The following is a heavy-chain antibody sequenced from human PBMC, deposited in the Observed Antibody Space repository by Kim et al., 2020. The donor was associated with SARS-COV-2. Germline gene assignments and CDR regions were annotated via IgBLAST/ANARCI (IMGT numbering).Heavy chain of an antibody. J-gene: IGHJ4*02. Sequence: TPALTSRVPISVDTSKNQFSLKLSSVTAADTAVYYCARGWEYSGSYYFDYWGQGTLVTVSS. CDR3: ARGWEYSGSYYFDY. D-gene: IGHD1-26*01. V-gene: IGHV4-34*01.